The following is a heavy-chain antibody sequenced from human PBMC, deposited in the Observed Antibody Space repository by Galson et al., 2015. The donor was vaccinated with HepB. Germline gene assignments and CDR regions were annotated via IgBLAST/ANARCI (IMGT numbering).Heavy chain of an antibody. CDR3: AREEQDIVVVVAATAAFDI. Sequence: SLRLSCAASGFTFSSYAMHWVRQAPGKGLEWVAVISYDGSNKYYADSVKGRFTISRDNSKNTLYLQMNSLRAEDTAVYYCAREEQDIVVVVAATAAFDIWGQGTMVTVSS. CDR2: ISYDGSNK. D-gene: IGHD2-15*01. J-gene: IGHJ3*02. CDR1: GFTFSSYA. V-gene: IGHV3-30*04.